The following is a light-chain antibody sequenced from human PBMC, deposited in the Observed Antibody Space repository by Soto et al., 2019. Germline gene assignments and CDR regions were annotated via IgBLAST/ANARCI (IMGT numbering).Light chain of an antibody. V-gene: IGKV1-39*01. Sequence: DIQMTQSPSSLSASVGDRVTITCRASQSISSYLNWYQQKPGKAPKLLIYAASSLQSEVPSRFSGRGSGTDFTLTSSSLQPEDFANYYCQQRYSTPYTFGQGTKLEIK. CDR2: AAS. J-gene: IGKJ2*01. CDR3: QQRYSTPYT. CDR1: QSISSY.